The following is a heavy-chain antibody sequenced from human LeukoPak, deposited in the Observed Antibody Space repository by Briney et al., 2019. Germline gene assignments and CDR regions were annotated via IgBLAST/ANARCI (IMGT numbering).Heavy chain of an antibody. Sequence: GGSLRLSCAASGFTFSSYAMSWVRQAPGKGLEGVSAISGSGGSTYYADSVKGRFTISRDNSKNTLYLQMNSLRAEDTAVYYCAKDHSTGYCSSTSCYSEDAFDIWGQGTMVTVSS. D-gene: IGHD2-2*01. J-gene: IGHJ3*02. CDR2: ISGSGGST. CDR3: AKDHSTGYCSSTSCYSEDAFDI. V-gene: IGHV3-23*01. CDR1: GFTFSSYA.